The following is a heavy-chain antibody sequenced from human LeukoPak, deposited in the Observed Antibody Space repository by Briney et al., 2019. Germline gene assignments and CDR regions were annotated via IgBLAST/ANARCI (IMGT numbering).Heavy chain of an antibody. D-gene: IGHD3-3*01. CDR1: GGTFSSYA. V-gene: IGHV1-69*05. J-gene: IGHJ3*02. Sequence: SAKVSCKDSGGTFSSYAISWVRQAPGRGLEWMGGIIPIIGTANYAQKFQGRVTITTDESTSTAYMELSSLRSEDPAVYYCASRFPAAGAFDIWGQGTMVTVSS. CDR3: ASRFPAAGAFDI. CDR2: IIPIIGTA.